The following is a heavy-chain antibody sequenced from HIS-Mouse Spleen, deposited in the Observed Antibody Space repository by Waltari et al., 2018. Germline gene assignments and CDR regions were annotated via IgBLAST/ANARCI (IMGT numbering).Heavy chain of an antibody. CDR2: ISNDGSNK. Sequence: QVQLVESGGGVVQPGGSLRLSCSAPGFTCSSHGSHWAGRAPGKGVGWLAVISNDGSNKYYADSVKGRFTISRDNSKNTLYLQMNSLRAEDTAVYYCAKASSGWLDYWGQGTLVTVSS. CDR1: GFTCSSHG. CDR3: AKASSGWLDY. J-gene: IGHJ4*02. D-gene: IGHD6-19*01. V-gene: IGHV3-30*18.